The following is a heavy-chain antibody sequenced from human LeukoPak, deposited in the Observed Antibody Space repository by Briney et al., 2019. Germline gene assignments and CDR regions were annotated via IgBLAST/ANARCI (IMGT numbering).Heavy chain of an antibody. J-gene: IGHJ5*02. V-gene: IGHV3-73*01. CDR1: GFTFSGSA. D-gene: IGHD2-15*01. CDR2: IDKKDNLYAT. Sequence: GGSLRLSCAASGFTFSGSAVHWVWQSSGKGLEWVGHIDKKDNLYATAYAESVKGRFTISRDDSKDAAFLHMDSLKTEDTALYYCTRDRGTYNWFDPWGQGTLVTVSS. CDR3: TRDRGTYNWFDP.